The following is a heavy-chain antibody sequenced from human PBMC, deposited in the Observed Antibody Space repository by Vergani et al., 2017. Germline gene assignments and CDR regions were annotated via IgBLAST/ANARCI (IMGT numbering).Heavy chain of an antibody. D-gene: IGHD3-16*02. CDR3: ARDLSYSTAWPFFDS. CDR2: IKQDGSEK. Sequence: DVQIVESGGGLVQPGGSLRLSFTGSEFILGTYWMTWVRQAPRKGLEWVASIKQDGSEKQYVDSVKGRFTISRDSSKTLYLQMDSLRVEDTAMYFCARDLSYSTAWPFFDSRGQGTLVTVSS. V-gene: IGHV3-7*01. J-gene: IGHJ4*02. CDR1: EFILGTYW.